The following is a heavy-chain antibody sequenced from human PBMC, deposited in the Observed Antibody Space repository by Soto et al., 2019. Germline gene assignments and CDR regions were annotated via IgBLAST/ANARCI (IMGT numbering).Heavy chain of an antibody. CDR3: ARGALGSYYFDY. V-gene: IGHV3-74*01. CDR1: GFTFNNYW. D-gene: IGHD3-16*01. J-gene: IGHJ4*02. Sequence: EVQLVESGGGLFQPGGSLRLSCGASGFTFNNYWIHWVRQAPGKGLVWVSRIKYDATSTNYADSVKGRFSISRDNAKNTVYLQMTSLRGDDTAVYYCARGALGSYYFDYWGQGTLVTVSS. CDR2: IKYDATST.